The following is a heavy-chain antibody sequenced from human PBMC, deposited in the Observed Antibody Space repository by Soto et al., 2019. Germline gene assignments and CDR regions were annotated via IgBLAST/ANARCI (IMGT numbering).Heavy chain of an antibody. Sequence: QVQLVQSGAEVKKPGSSVKVSCKASGGTFSSYAINWVRQAPGQGLEWMGGIIRIFGTPDYAQRFQGRVTITADESKSTAYMELSSLRSEDTAVYYCARQGSNEYYYYGMDVWGQGTMVTVSS. CDR2: IIRIFGTP. D-gene: IGHD3-10*01. CDR1: GGTFSSYA. J-gene: IGHJ6*02. V-gene: IGHV1-69*12. CDR3: ARQGSNEYYYYGMDV.